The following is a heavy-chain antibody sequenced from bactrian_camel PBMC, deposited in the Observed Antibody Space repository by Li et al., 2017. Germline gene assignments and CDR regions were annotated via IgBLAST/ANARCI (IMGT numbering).Heavy chain of an antibody. CDR2: IVSDGTT. Sequence: VQLVESGGGLVQPGGSLRLSCAASGFSFSNRYMSWVRQAPGKEREEVAGIVSDGTTNYADSVKGRFTISKDNVKNTLYLEMNSLKPEDTAMYYCAAGSSYARSSCNGYAYNYWGQGTQVTVS. CDR3: AAGSSYARSSCNGYAYNY. CDR1: GFSFSNRY. D-gene: IGHD3*01. J-gene: IGHJ4*01. V-gene: IGHV3S67*01.